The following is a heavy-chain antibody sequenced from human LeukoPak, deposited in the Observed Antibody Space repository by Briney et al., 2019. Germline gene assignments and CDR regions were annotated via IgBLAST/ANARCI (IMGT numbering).Heavy chain of an antibody. J-gene: IGHJ5*02. CDR1: GGSISSYY. V-gene: IGHV4-59*01. CDR2: IYYSGST. D-gene: IGHD1-26*01. Sequence: SETLSLTCTVSGGSISSYYWNWIRQPPGKGLEWIGHIYYSGSTNYNPSLKSRVTISVDTSKNQFSLKLSSVTAADTAVYYCAKSYMGMVGFDPWGQGTLVTVSS. CDR3: AKSYMGMVGFDP.